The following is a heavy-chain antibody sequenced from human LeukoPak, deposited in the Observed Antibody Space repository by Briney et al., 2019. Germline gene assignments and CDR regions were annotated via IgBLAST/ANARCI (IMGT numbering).Heavy chain of an antibody. CDR2: VYNSGST. CDR1: GDSLSSYS. V-gene: IGHV4-59*01. Sequence: SETLSLTCTVSGDSLSSYSWSWIRQPPGKGLEWIGYVYNSGSTTYNPSLKSRLTISLDTSKKQFSLDLRSVTAADTAVYYCASDYGSGSYRFDYWGQGILVIVSS. D-gene: IGHD3-10*01. CDR3: ASDYGSGSYRFDY. J-gene: IGHJ4*02.